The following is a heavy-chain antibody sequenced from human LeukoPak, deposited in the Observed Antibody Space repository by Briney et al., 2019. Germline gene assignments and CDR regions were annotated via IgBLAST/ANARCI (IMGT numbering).Heavy chain of an antibody. D-gene: IGHD2-2*01. CDR1: GASISNFY. CDR3: ARLHCSSPSCHRNWFDP. Sequence: SETLPLTCTVSGASISNFYWSWIRQPPGKGLEWIGDISYSGSTNYNPSPRSRVTMSVDTSKNQFSLKLRSVTAADTAVYYCARLHCSSPSCHRNWFDPWGQGTLVTVSS. V-gene: IGHV4-59*01. CDR2: ISYSGST. J-gene: IGHJ5*02.